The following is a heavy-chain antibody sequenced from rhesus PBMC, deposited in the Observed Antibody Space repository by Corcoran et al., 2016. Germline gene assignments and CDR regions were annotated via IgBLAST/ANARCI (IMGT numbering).Heavy chain of an antibody. D-gene: IGHD4-29*01. Sequence: QVQLQESGPGVVEASATLSLTCAVSGGTISSGSSFLRCIRQPPGKGLEWIGGNYSNSESTNYSPYLKSRVTISKDTSKNQFSLKLSSVTATDTAVYYCATSSVAATSVDYWGQGVLVTVSS. CDR2: NYSNSEST. CDR1: GGTISSGSSF. V-gene: IGHV4S12*01. J-gene: IGHJ4*01. CDR3: ATSSVAATSVDY.